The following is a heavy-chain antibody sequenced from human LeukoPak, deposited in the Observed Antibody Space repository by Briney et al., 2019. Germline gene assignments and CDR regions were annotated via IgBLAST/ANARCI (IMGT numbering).Heavy chain of an antibody. J-gene: IGHJ3*01. CDR3: AKPSYGDPLDSFDV. Sequence: GGSLRLSCAASGFTFDDYDMNWVRQAPGKGLEWVSSISDRTGRTYYADSVKGRFIISRDNAKDTLFLQMNSLRADDTAIYYCAKPSYGDPLDSFDVWGQGTMVTVSS. D-gene: IGHD4-17*01. CDR1: GFTFDDYD. V-gene: IGHV3-23*01. CDR2: ISDRTGRT.